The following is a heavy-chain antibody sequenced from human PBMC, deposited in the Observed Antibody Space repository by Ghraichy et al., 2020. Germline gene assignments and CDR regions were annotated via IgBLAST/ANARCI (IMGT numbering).Heavy chain of an antibody. CDR3: AIEYTAMVN. V-gene: IGHV3-21*01. D-gene: IGHD5-18*01. Sequence: GETLNISCAASGFTFSSYSMNWVRQAPGKGLEWVSSISSSSSYIYYADSVKGRFTISRDNAKNSLYLQMNSLRAEDTAVYYCAIEYTAMVNWGQGTLVTVSS. CDR2: ISSSSSYI. J-gene: IGHJ4*02. CDR1: GFTFSSYS.